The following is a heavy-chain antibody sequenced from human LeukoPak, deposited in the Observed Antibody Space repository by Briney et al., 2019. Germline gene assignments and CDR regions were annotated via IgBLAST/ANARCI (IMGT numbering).Heavy chain of an antibody. CDR1: GFTFSSYG. V-gene: IGHV3-30*03. D-gene: IGHD3-3*01. J-gene: IGHJ4*02. CDR2: ISYDGSNK. Sequence: GGSLRLSCAASGFTFSSYGMHWVRQAPGKGLEWVAVISYDGSNKYYADSVKGRFTISRDNAKNSLFLQMNSLRVEDTAVYYCARVQDHPNYDFWSGYSFYFDYWGQGTLVTVSS. CDR3: ARVQDHPNYDFWSGYSFYFDY.